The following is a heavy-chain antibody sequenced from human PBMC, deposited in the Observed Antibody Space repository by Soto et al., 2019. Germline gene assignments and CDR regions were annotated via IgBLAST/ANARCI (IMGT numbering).Heavy chain of an antibody. V-gene: IGHV3-11*01. J-gene: IGHJ6*02. CDR3: ATGVVPATKWGYYSYGLDV. D-gene: IGHD2-2*01. CDR2: ISSGGFIT. Sequence: LRLSCAASGFTFSDYYMSWIRQAPGKGLEWVSYISSGGFITYYADSVKGRFTTSWDKAKNSLYLQMNTLSANDTAVYYCATGVVPATKWGYYSYGLDVWGQGTTVTVSS. CDR1: GFTFSDYY.